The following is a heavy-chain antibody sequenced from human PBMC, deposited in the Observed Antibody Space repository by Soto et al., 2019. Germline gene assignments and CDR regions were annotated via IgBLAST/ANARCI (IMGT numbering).Heavy chain of an antibody. D-gene: IGHD1-26*01. Sequence: GGSLRLSCAASGFTFSSYGMHWVRQAPGKGLEWVAVISYDGSNKYYADSVKGRFTISRDNSKNTLYLQMNSLRAEDTAVYYCAKGASKSGGLYYYYMDVWGKGTTVTVSS. V-gene: IGHV3-30*18. J-gene: IGHJ6*03. CDR1: GFTFSSYG. CDR3: AKGASKSGGLYYYYMDV. CDR2: ISYDGSNK.